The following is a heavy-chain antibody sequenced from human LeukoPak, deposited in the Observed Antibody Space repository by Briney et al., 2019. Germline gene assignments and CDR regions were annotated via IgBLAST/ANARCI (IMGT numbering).Heavy chain of an antibody. Sequence: GESLKISCETSGYFFTTYWIGWVRQLPGTGLEWVGAIFPDDSDTIYSPSFQGQVTISADKSVRTAYLQWSSLKASDTAIYFCARQRGASGTVYWFDPWGQGTLVTVSS. CDR2: IFPDDSDT. J-gene: IGHJ5*02. V-gene: IGHV5-51*01. CDR3: ARQRGASGTVYWFDP. D-gene: IGHD3-10*01. CDR1: GYFFTTYW.